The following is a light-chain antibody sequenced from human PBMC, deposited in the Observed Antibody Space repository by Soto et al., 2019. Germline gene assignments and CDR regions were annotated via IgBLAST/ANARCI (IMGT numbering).Light chain of an antibody. V-gene: IGKV1-5*01. CDR2: DAS. CDR3: QQYNSYSRT. Sequence: DIQMTQSPSTLSASVGDRVTITCRASQGISSWLAWYQQKPEKAPKLLISDASSLKSGVPSRFSGSGSATEFTLTISSLQPDDFATYYCQQYNSYSRTFGQGTKVEIK. CDR1: QGISSW. J-gene: IGKJ1*01.